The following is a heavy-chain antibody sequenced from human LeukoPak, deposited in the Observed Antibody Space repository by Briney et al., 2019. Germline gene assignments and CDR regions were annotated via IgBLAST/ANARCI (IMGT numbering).Heavy chain of an antibody. J-gene: IGHJ1*01. CDR3: ARALGYCSGGSCYSSAEYFQH. CDR2: ISAYNGNT. D-gene: IGHD2-15*01. Sequence: ASVKVSCKASGYTFTSYEISWVRQAPGQGLEWMGWISAYNGNTNYAQKLQGRVTMTTDTSTSTAYMELRSLRSDDTAVYYCARALGYCSGGSCYSSAEYFQHWGQGTLVTVSS. V-gene: IGHV1-18*01. CDR1: GYTFTSYE.